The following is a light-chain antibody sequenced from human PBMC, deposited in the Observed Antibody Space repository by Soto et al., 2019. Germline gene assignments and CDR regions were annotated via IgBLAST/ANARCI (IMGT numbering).Light chain of an antibody. V-gene: IGKV3-20*01. CDR2: GAS. CDR3: QQYGSSLFT. CDR1: QSVSSSY. J-gene: IGKJ3*01. Sequence: EIVLTQSPGTLSLSPGERATLSCRASQSVSSSYLAWYQQKPGQAPRLLIYGASSRATGIPDRFSGSGSGTDFPLTISRLEPDDFAVYYGQQYGSSLFTFGPGTKVDIK.